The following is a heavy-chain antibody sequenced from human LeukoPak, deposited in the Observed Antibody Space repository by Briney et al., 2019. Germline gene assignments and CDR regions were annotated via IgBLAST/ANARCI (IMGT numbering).Heavy chain of an antibody. V-gene: IGHV3-23*01. Sequence: GGSLRLSCAASGFTFSSSAMSWVRQAPGKGLEWVSAISNNGGYTYYADSVQGRFTISRDNSKSTLCLQMNSLRAEDTAVYYCARDFPMGSYWGQGTLVTVSS. D-gene: IGHD3-10*01. CDR2: ISNNGGYT. CDR1: GFTFSSSA. CDR3: ARDFPMGSY. J-gene: IGHJ4*02.